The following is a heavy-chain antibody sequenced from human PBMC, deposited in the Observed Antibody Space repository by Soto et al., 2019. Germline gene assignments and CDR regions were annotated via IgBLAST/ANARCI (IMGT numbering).Heavy chain of an antibody. Sequence: QVQLVQSGAEVKKSGASVKVSCKTSGYTFTNFGLSWVRQAPGQGLEWMGWISAYNGNTNYAQNFQGRVTMTTDTSTRTAYRELRSLRSDDTAVYYWARGGTPIDYWGQGTLVTVSS. D-gene: IGHD3-16*01. CDR1: GYTFTNFG. J-gene: IGHJ4*02. CDR2: ISAYNGNT. V-gene: IGHV1-18*01. CDR3: ARGGTPIDY.